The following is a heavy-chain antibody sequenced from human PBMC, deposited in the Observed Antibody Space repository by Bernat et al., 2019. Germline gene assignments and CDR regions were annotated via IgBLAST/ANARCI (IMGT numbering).Heavy chain of an antibody. V-gene: IGHV3-23*01. J-gene: IGHJ4*02. Sequence: EVQLLESGGGLVQPGGSLRLACAASGFTFRNYVMSWVRQAPGKGLEWVSGIDRDGGHTYYAGSLKGRFTISRDNSKNTRYLQMNSLRAEDTAVYYGAKWTDRSGCWWSSDYWGQGSLVTVSS. CDR1: GFTFRNYV. CDR2: IDRDGGHT. D-gene: IGHD3-3*01. CDR3: AKWTDRSGCWWSSDY.